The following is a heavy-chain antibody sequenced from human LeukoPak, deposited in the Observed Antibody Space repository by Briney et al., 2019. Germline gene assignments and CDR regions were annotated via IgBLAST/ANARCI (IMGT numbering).Heavy chain of an antibody. V-gene: IGHV3-9*01. CDR2: ISWNSGSI. CDR1: GFTFDDYA. D-gene: IGHD2-15*01. J-gene: IGHJ4*02. CDR3: AKDIGLLRDYFDY. Sequence: SLRLSCAASGFTFDDYAMHWVRQAPGKGLEWVSGISWNSGSIGYADSVKGRFTISRDNAKNSLYLQMNSLRAEDTALYYCAKDIGLLRDYFDYWGQGTLVTVSS.